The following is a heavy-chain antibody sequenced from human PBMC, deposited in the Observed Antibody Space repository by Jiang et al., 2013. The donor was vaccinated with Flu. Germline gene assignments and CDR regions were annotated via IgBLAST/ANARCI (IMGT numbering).Heavy chain of an antibody. V-gene: IGHV4-34*01. CDR2: INHSGST. CDR3: ARLSWIHFFDY. CDR1: GGSFSGYY. J-gene: IGHJ4*02. Sequence: LLKPSETLSLTCAVYGGSFSGYYWSWIRQPPGKGLEWIGEINHSGSTNYNPSLKSRVTISVDTSKNQFSLKLSSVTAADTAVYYCARLSWIHFFDYWGQGTLVTVSS. D-gene: IGHD5-18*01.